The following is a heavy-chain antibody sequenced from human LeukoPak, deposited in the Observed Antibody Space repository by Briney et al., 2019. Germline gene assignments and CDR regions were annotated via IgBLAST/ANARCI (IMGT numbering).Heavy chain of an antibody. CDR1: GGSISSSSYY. CDR3: ARHRYYYDSSGYYYFDY. CDR2: IYYSGST. V-gene: IGHV4-39*01. Sequence: KTSETLSLTCTVSGGSISSSSYYWGWIRQPPEKGLEWIGSIYYSGSTYYNPSLKSRVTISVDTSKNQFSLKLSSVTAADTAVYYCARHRYYYDSSGYYYFDYWGQGTLVTVSS. D-gene: IGHD3-22*01. J-gene: IGHJ4*02.